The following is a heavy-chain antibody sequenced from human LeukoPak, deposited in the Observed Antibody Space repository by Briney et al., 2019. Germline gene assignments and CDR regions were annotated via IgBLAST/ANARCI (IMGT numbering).Heavy chain of an antibody. CDR3: ARDRGWPAVHFDL. V-gene: IGHV3-64*04. J-gene: IGHJ4*02. Sequence: GGSLRLSCSASGFTFGTYFMHWVRQAPGKGLQYVSSISSDEYDTYYADSVKGRFTVSRDNSKTTVYLQMNSLRVEDTAVYYCARDRGWPAVHFDLWGQGTLVTVSS. CDR1: GFTFGTYF. D-gene: IGHD2-15*01. CDR2: ISSDEYDT.